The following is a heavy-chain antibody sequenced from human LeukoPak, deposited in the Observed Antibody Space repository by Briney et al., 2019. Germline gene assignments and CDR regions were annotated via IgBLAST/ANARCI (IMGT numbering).Heavy chain of an antibody. CDR1: GGSIRSDH. CDR2: IYYSGST. D-gene: IGHD4-17*01. CDR3: ARAHDYGDYKKWFDP. Sequence: SGTLSLTCAVSGGSIRSDHWSWIRQPPGKGLEYIGYIYYSGSTNYNPSLKSRVTISVDTSKTQFSLKLRSVTAADTAVYYCARAHDYGDYKKWFDPWGQGTLVTVSS. J-gene: IGHJ5*02. V-gene: IGHV4-59*01.